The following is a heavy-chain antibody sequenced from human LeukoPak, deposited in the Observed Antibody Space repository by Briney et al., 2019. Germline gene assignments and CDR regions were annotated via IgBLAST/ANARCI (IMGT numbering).Heavy chain of an antibody. CDR3: ARRCSSTSCYGAFDI. CDR2: ISSSSSYI. CDR1: GFTFSSYS. Sequence: GGSLRLSCAASGFTFSSYSVNWVRQAPGKGLEWVSSISSSSSYIYYADSLKGRFTISRDNAKNSLYLQMNSLRAEDTAVYYRARRCSSTSCYGAFDIWGQGTMVTVSS. D-gene: IGHD2-2*01. V-gene: IGHV3-21*01. J-gene: IGHJ3*02.